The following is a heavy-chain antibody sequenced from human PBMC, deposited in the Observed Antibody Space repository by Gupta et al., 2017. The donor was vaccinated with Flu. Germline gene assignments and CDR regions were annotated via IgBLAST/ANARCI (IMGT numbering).Heavy chain of an antibody. CDR3: ARENNKQQLVPNAFDI. D-gene: IGHD6-13*01. CDR2: INPNSGGT. J-gene: IGHJ3*02. CDR1: GYTFTGYY. Sequence: QVQLVQSGAEVKKPGASVKVSCKASGYTFTGYYMHWVRQAPGQGLEWMGWINPNSGGTNYAQKFQGRVTMTRDTSISTAYMELSRLRSDDTAVYYCARENNKQQLVPNAFDIWGQGTMVTVSS. V-gene: IGHV1-2*02.